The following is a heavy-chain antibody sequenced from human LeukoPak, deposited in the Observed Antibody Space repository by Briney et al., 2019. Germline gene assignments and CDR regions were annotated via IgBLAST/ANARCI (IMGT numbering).Heavy chain of an antibody. J-gene: IGHJ6*03. Sequence: PSETLSLTCTVSGGSISSYYWSWIRQPPGKGLEWIGYIYYSGSTNYNPSLKSRVTISVDTSKNQFSLKLSSVTAADTAVYYCARHVRSYYMDVWGKGTTVTVSS. CDR1: GGSISSYY. D-gene: IGHD3-16*01. V-gene: IGHV4-59*08. CDR3: ARHVRSYYMDV. CDR2: IYYSGST.